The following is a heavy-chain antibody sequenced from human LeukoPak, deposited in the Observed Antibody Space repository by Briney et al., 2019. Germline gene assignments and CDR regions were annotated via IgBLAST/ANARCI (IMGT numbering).Heavy chain of an antibody. Sequence: TGGSLRLSCAASGFTFSSYAMHWVRQAPGKGLEWVAVISYDGSNKYYADSVKGRFTISRDNSKNTLYLQMNSLRAEDTAVYYCAKEISEGNIVVVTATDYWGQGTLVTVSS. V-gene: IGHV3-30*04. CDR3: AKEISEGNIVVVTATDY. J-gene: IGHJ4*02. CDR1: GFTFSSYA. CDR2: ISYDGSNK. D-gene: IGHD2-21*02.